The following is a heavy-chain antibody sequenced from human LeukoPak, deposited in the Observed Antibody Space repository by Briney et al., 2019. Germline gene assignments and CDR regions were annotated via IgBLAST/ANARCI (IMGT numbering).Heavy chain of an antibody. V-gene: IGHV3-30-3*01. CDR3: ARRGFDWLSLDY. J-gene: IGHJ4*02. D-gene: IGHD3-9*01. Sequence: GGSLRLSCAASGFTFSSYAMHWVRQAPGKGLEWVAVISYDGSNKYYADSVKGRFTISRGNSKNTLYLQMNSLRAEDTAVYYCARRGFDWLSLDYWGQGTLVAVSS. CDR2: ISYDGSNK. CDR1: GFTFSSYA.